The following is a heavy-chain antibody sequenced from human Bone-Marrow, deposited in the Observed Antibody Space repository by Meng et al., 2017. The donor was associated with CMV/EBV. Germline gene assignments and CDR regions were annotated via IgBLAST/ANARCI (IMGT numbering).Heavy chain of an antibody. D-gene: IGHD2-2*01. CDR1: GGSISSSSYY. V-gene: IGHV4-39*01. Sequence: SGGSISSSSYYWGWIRQPPGKGLEWIGSIYYSGSTYYNPSLKSRVTISVDTSKNQFSLKLSSVTAADTAVYYCARQCSSTSCYCDYWGQGTLVTVSS. CDR2: IYYSGST. CDR3: ARQCSSTSCYCDY. J-gene: IGHJ4*02.